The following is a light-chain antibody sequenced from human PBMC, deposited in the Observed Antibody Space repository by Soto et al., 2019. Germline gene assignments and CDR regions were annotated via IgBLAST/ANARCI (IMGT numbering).Light chain of an antibody. V-gene: IGKV3-20*01. CDR1: QTLTNNY. CDR3: QQYGSSPIT. J-gene: IGKJ5*01. CDR2: GAS. Sequence: EIMLTQSPGTLSLSPGESATLSCRASQTLTNNYLAWYQQKPGQAPRVLIYGASYRATGIPVRFSGSGSGTDFALTISRLEPDDFAVYSCQQYGSSPITFAQGTRLEMK.